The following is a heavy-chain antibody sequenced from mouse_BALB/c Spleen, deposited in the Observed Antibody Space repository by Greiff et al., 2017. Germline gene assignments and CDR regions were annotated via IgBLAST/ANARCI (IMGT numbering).Heavy chain of an antibody. J-gene: IGHJ4*01. CDR1: GFSLTSYG. V-gene: IGHV2-2*02. CDR3: ARYRYDVYYAMDY. D-gene: IGHD2-14*01. CDR2: IWSGGST. Sequence: VKLMESGPGLVQPSQSLSITCTVSGFSLTSYGVHWVRQSPGKGLEWLGVIWSGGSTDYNAAFISRLSISKDNSKSQVFFKMNSLQANDTAIYYCARYRYDVYYAMDYWGQGTSVTVSS.